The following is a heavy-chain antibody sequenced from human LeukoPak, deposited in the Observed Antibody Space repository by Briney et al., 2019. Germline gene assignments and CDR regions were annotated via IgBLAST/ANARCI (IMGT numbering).Heavy chain of an antibody. CDR3: ASYHERSGDSSGYYPLDY. D-gene: IGHD3-22*01. CDR2: INPSGGST. Sequence: ASVKVSCKASGYTFTSYYMHWVRQAPGQGLEWMGIINPSGGSTSYAQKFQGRVTMTRDTSTSTAYMELSSLRSEDTAVYYCASYHERSGDSSGYYPLDYWGQGTLVTVSS. CDR1: GYTFTSYY. J-gene: IGHJ4*02. V-gene: IGHV1-46*01.